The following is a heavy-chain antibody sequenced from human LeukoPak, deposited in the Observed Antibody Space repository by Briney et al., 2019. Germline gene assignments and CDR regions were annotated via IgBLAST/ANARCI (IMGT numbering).Heavy chain of an antibody. V-gene: IGHV4-39*01. D-gene: IGHD2-2*01. CDR1: GGSISSSDYY. CDR2: IYYSGIT. J-gene: IGHJ5*02. Sequence: SETLSLTCTVSGGSISSSDYYWRWIRQPPGKGLEWIGNIYYSGITYYNSSLKSRVTISVDTSKNQFSLNLSSVTAADTAVYYCARQALRLPAAGGWFEPWGQGTLVTVSS. CDR3: ARQALRLPAAGGWFEP.